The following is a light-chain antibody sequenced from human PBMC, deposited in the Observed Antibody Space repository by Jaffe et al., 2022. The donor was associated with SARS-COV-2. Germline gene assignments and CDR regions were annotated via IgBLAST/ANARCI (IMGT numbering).Light chain of an antibody. CDR2: GAS. V-gene: IGKV3-15*01. J-gene: IGKJ1*01. CDR1: QSVSSK. CDR3: QQYNNWPWT. Sequence: EIVMTQSPATLSVSPGEGATLSCRASQSVSSKLAWYQQKPGQAPRLLIYGASTRATDIPARFSGSGSGTEFTLTISSLQSEDFAVYYCQQYNNWPWTFGQGTKVEIK.